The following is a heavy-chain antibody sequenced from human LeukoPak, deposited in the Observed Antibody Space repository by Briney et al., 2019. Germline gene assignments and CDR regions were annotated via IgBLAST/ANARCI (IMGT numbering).Heavy chain of an antibody. Sequence: ASVKVSCKASGYTFTSYYMHWVRQAPGQGLEWMGIINPSGGSTSYAQKFQGRVTMTRDTSTSTVYMELSSLRSEDTAVYYCARDQPCGGDCYSVGYWGQGTLVTVSS. CDR1: GYTFTSYY. CDR2: INPSGGST. V-gene: IGHV1-46*01. J-gene: IGHJ4*02. D-gene: IGHD2-21*02. CDR3: ARDQPCGGDCYSVGY.